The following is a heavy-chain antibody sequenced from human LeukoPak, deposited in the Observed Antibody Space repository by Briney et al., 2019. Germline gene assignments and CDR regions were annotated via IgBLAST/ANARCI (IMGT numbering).Heavy chain of an antibody. CDR3: ARLLRVGYCSTTTCNWFDP. V-gene: IGHV4-39*07. D-gene: IGHD2-2*03. CDR2: IYYSGST. CDR1: GGSISSSSYY. Sequence: SETLSLTCTVSGGSISSSSYYWGWIRQPPGKGLEWIGSIYYSGSTYYNPSLKSRVTISVDTSKNQFSLKLSSVTAADTAVYYCARLLRVGYCSTTTCNWFDPWGQGTLVTVSS. J-gene: IGHJ5*02.